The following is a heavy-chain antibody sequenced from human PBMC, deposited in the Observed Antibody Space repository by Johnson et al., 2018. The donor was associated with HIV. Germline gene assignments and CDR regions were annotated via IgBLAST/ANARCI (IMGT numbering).Heavy chain of an antibody. J-gene: IGHJ3*02. CDR3: AKGQSSGYPKDAVDI. Sequence: QVQLVESGGGLVKPGGSLRLTCAASGFTFSNAWMTWVRQAPGKGLEWVAFLRYDGDITYYIDSVKGRFTISRDNSKNTLYLQMNSLRTEDTAMYYCAKGQSSGYPKDAVDIWGRGTFVIVSS. D-gene: IGHD3-22*01. V-gene: IGHV3-30*02. CDR1: GFTFSNAW. CDR2: LRYDGDIT.